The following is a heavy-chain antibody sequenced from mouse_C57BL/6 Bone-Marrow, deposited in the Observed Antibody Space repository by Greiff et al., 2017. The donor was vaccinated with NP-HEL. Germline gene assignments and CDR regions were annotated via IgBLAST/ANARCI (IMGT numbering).Heavy chain of an antibody. CDR3: ARDPYDYDGYFDV. Sequence: QVQLKESGAELVRPGTSVKVSCKASGYAFTNYLIEWVKQRPGQGLEWIGVINPGSGGTNYNEKFKGKATLTADKSSSTAYMQLSSLTSEDSAFYFCARDPYDYDGYFDVWGTGTTVTVSS. CDR2: INPGSGGT. D-gene: IGHD2-4*01. CDR1: GYAFTNYL. J-gene: IGHJ1*03. V-gene: IGHV1-54*01.